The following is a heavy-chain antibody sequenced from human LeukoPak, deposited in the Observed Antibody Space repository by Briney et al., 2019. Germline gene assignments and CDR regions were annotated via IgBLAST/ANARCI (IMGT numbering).Heavy chain of an antibody. V-gene: IGHV4-59*01. CDR2: IYYSGST. D-gene: IGHD4-11*01. J-gene: IGHJ6*03. CDR1: GGSISSYY. Sequence: PSETLSLTCTVSGGSISSYYWSWIRQPPGRGLEWIGYIYYSGSTNYNPSLKRRVTISVDTSKNQFSLMLSSVAAADTAVYYCAREGDSNLYYYYLDVWGKGTTVTVSS. CDR3: AREGDSNLYYYYLDV.